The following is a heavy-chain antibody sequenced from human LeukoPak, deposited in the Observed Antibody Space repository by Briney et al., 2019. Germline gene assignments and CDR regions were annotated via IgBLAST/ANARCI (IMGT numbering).Heavy chain of an antibody. CDR2: ISSSSSYI. CDR3: AGDRGYRSGIFRWFGP. D-gene: IGHD3-10*01. CDR1: GFTFSSYS. J-gene: IGHJ5*02. V-gene: IGHV3-21*01. Sequence: GGSLRLSCAPSGFTFSSYSMNGVRQAPGKGLEWVSSISSSSSYIYYADSVKGRFTISRDDAKNSLYLQMNSLRAEDTAVYYCAGDRGYRSGIFRWFGPWGQGTLVTVSS.